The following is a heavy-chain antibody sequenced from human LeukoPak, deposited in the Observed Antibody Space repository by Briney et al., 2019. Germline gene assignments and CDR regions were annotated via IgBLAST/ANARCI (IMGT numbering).Heavy chain of an antibody. CDR1: GYSISSGYY. CDR3: AKSNGYGLVDI. D-gene: IGHD3-10*01. CDR2: IYHSGST. Sequence: SETLSLTCTVSGYSISSGYYWGWIRQPPGKGLEWIGSIYHSGSTYYNPSLKSRVTISLDTSRNQFSLNLNSVTAADTAVYYCAKSNGYGLVDIWGQGTMVTVSS. V-gene: IGHV4-38-2*02. J-gene: IGHJ3*02.